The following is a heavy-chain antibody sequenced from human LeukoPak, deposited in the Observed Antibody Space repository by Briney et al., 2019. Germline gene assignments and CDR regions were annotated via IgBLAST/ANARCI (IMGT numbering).Heavy chain of an antibody. D-gene: IGHD5-18*01. Sequence: GGSLRLSCAASGFTFSDYYMSWIRQAPGKGLEWVSYISSSGSTIYYADSVKGRLTISRDNAKNSLYLQMNSLRAEHTAVYYCARYSYGHPLDYCGQGTLVTVSS. V-gene: IGHV3-11*01. J-gene: IGHJ4*02. CDR2: ISSSGSTI. CDR3: ARYSYGHPLDY. CDR1: GFTFSDYY.